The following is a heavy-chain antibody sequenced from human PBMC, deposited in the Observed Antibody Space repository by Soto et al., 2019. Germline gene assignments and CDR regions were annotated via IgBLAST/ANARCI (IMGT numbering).Heavy chain of an antibody. CDR2: IIPIFGTA. CDR3: ARGRVVSLQCYYGMDV. J-gene: IGHJ6*02. V-gene: IGHV1-69*13. D-gene: IGHD3-3*01. CDR1: GGTFSSYA. Sequence: SVKVSCKASGGTFSSYAISWVRQAPGQGLEWMGGIIPIFGTANYAQKFQGRVTITADESTSTAYMELSSLRSEDTAVYYCARGRVVSLQCYYGMDVWGQGTTVTVSS.